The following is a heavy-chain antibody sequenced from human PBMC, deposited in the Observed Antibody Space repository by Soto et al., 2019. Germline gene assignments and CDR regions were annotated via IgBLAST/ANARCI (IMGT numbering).Heavy chain of an antibody. Sequence: PGESLKISCKGSGYTFATSWIGWVRRLPGKGMEWMGIIYPGDSDTRYSPSFQGHVTISADKSVNTAYLHWSSLQASDTAIYYCAKRLAFKVPDFWGQGTLVTVSS. CDR2: IYPGDSDT. CDR3: AKRLAFKVPDF. D-gene: IGHD3-16*01. J-gene: IGHJ1*01. CDR1: GYTFATSW. V-gene: IGHV5-51*01.